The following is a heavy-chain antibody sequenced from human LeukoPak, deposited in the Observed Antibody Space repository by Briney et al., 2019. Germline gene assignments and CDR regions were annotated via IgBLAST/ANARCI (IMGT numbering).Heavy chain of an antibody. V-gene: IGHV1-18*04. CDR2: ISPYNGNT. CDR3: ARVTYYCDSERRDY. J-gene: IGHJ4*02. CDR1: GYTFTGYY. Sequence: ASVKVSCKASGYTFTGYYMHWVRQAPGQGLEWMGWISPYNGNTNYAQKLQGRVTMTTDTSTSTAYMELRSLRSDDTAVYYCARVTYYCDSERRDYWGQGTLVTVSS. D-gene: IGHD3-22*01.